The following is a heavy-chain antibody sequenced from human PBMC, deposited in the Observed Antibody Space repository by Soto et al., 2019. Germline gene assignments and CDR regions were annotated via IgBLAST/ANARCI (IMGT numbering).Heavy chain of an antibody. D-gene: IGHD4-4*01. V-gene: IGHV4-31*03. CDR1: SGSISSGAYY. CDR3: ARAPYRRDIFYYYMDV. Sequence: SETLSLTCSVSSGSISSGAYYWSWIRQHPGKGLEWIGYIYYSGSTYHNPSLKSRLTISIDTSKNQFSLKLTSVTAADTAVYYCARAPYRRDIFYYYMDVWGKGTTVTVSS. CDR2: IYYSGST. J-gene: IGHJ6*03.